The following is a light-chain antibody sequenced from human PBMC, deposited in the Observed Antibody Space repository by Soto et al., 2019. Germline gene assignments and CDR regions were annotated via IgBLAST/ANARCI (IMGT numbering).Light chain of an antibody. CDR1: QSIGLA. J-gene: IGKJ1*01. Sequence: EIVLTQSPATLSLSPGERATLSCRASQSIGLAIAWYQHKPGQAPRLLIFDASQRATGIPARFRGSGSGTDFTLSISSLAPEDFAVYYCQQRTDRPPWTFGHGTKVESK. CDR2: DAS. V-gene: IGKV3-11*01. CDR3: QQRTDRPPWT.